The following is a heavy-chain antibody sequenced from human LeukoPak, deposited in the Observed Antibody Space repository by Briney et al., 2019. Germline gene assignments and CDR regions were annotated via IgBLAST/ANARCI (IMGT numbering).Heavy chain of an antibody. J-gene: IGHJ6*02. D-gene: IGHD2-2*01. V-gene: IGHV1-8*01. Sequence: ASVKVSCKASGYTFTSYDINWVRQATGQGFEWMGWMNPNSGNTGYAQKFQGRVTMTRNTSISPAYMELSSLRSEDTAVYYCAREHRYCSSTSCYLYYYYYGMDVWGQGTTVTVSS. CDR1: GYTFTSYD. CDR3: AREHRYCSSTSCYLYYYYYGMDV. CDR2: MNPNSGNT.